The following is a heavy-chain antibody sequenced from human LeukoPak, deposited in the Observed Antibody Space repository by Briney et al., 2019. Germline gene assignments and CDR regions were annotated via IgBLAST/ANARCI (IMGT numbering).Heavy chain of an antibody. CDR1: GGSISSYY. Sequence: SETLSLTCTVSGGSISSYYWSWIRQPPGKGLEWIGYIYYSGSTNYNPSLKSRVTTSVDTSKNQFSLKLSSVTAADTAVYYCARTRKLNWFDPWGQGTPVTVSS. V-gene: IGHV4-59*08. CDR3: ARTRKLNWFDP. CDR2: IYYSGST. D-gene: IGHD1-1*01. J-gene: IGHJ5*02.